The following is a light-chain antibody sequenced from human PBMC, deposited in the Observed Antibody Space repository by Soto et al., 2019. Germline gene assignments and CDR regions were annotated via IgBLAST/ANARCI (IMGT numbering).Light chain of an antibody. CDR1: QGISSY. V-gene: IGKV1-9*01. J-gene: IGKJ1*01. CDR2: DAS. CDR3: QQYSSYRT. Sequence: DIQLTQSPSFLSASVGDRVTITCRASQGISSYLSWYQQKPGKAPKLLIYDASSLESGVPIRFIASGSGTEFTLTISGLQPDDFATYYCQQYSSYRTFGQGTKVDIK.